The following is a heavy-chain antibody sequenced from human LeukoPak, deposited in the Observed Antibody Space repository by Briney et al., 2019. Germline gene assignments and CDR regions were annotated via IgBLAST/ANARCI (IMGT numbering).Heavy chain of an antibody. CDR1: GFTFSSYE. CDR3: ARVSGGSSGYVFDY. Sequence: PGGSLRLSCAASGFTFSSYEMNWVRQAPGKGPEWVSYIRSSGGTKYYADSVKGRFTISRDNAKNSLYLQMNSLRAEDSTVYYCARVSGGSSGYVFDYWGQGTLVTVSS. J-gene: IGHJ4*02. D-gene: IGHD3-22*01. CDR2: IRSSGGTK. V-gene: IGHV3-48*03.